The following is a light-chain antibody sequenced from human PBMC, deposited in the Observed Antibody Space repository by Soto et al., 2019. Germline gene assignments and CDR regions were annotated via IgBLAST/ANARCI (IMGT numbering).Light chain of an antibody. V-gene: IGLV2-14*01. CDR2: EVT. CDR3: SSYTITSSPV. J-gene: IGLJ1*01. CDR1: SSDVGGYDF. Sequence: LTQPASVSGSPGQSITISCTGTSSDVGGYDFVSWYRQYPGQAPKILIYEVTHRPSGVPDRFSGSKSGNTASLTISGLQADDEADYYCSSYTITSSPVFGPGTKVTVL.